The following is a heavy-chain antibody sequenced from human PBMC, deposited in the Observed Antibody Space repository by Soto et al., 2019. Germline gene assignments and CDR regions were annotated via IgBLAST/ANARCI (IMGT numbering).Heavy chain of an antibody. V-gene: IGHV1-46*03. Sequence: ASVKVSCKASGYTFISYYMHWVRQAPGQGLEWMAVINPSGTSTRYAQRFQGRLTVARDTSTSTVYMELSSLTFEDTAVYYCASDAGRDSSTLYYFDYWGHGTLVTVS. J-gene: IGHJ4*01. CDR1: GYTFISYY. D-gene: IGHD6-13*01. CDR3: ASDAGRDSSTLYYFDY. CDR2: INPSGTST.